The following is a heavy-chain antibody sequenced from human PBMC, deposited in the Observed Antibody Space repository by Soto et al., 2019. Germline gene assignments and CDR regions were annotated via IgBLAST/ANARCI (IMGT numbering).Heavy chain of an antibody. CDR3: ARVEELELRGNWFDP. CDR1: GGTFSSYD. V-gene: IGHV1-69*01. Sequence: HVQLVQSGAEVKKPGSSVKVSCKASGGTFSSYDISWVRQATGQGLEWMGGIIPIFGTANYAQKFQGRVTITADESTSTAYMELSSLRSEYTAVYYCARVEELELRGNWFDPWGQGTLVTVSS. CDR2: IIPIFGTA. D-gene: IGHD1-7*01. J-gene: IGHJ5*02.